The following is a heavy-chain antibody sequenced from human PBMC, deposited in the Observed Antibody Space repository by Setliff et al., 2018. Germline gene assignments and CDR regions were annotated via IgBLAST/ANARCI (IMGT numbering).Heavy chain of an antibody. CDR3: VKDKSGARRFSGFVFDT. V-gene: IGHV3-43*01. D-gene: IGHD3-22*01. Sequence: PGESLKISCAASGFTLQEYTMHWVRQAPGKGLEWVSLITWDGYSYYAESMNGRFTISRDNSENSLFLQMDGLTTEDTALYHCVKDKSGARRFSGFVFDTWGQGTQVTVSS. CDR2: ITWDGYS. J-gene: IGHJ4*02. CDR1: GFTLQEYT.